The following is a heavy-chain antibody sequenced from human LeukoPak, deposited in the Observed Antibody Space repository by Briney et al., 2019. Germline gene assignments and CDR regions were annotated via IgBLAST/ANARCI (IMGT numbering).Heavy chain of an antibody. CDR2: ISASGGST. D-gene: IGHD2-15*01. J-gene: IGHJ3*02. CDR1: GFTFSSYA. V-gene: IGHV3-23*01. Sequence: GGSLRLSCAASGFTFSSYAMSWVRQAPGKGLEWVSAISASGGSTYYADSVKGRFTISRDSPKNTLYLQMNSLRAEHTAVYYCAKSEQRSCGGGSCPLSAFDIWGQGTMVTVSS. CDR3: AKSEQRSCGGGSCPLSAFDI.